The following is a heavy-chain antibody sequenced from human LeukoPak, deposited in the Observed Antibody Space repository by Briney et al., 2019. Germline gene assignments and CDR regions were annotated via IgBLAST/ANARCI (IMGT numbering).Heavy chain of an antibody. CDR3: ARGRSDYIWGSNRGAFDI. J-gene: IGHJ3*02. CDR1: GGSFSGYY. D-gene: IGHD3-16*01. Sequence: PPETLSLTCAVYGGSFSGYYWSWIRQPPGKGLEWIGEINHSGSTNYNPSLKSRVTISVDTSKNQFSLKLSSVTAADTAVYYCARGRSDYIWGSNRGAFDIWGQGTMVTVSS. V-gene: IGHV4-34*01. CDR2: INHSGST.